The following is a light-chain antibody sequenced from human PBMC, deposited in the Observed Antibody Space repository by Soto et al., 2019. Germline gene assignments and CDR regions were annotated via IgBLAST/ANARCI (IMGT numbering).Light chain of an antibody. CDR1: ASDIGRYNY. J-gene: IGLJ1*01. CDR2: EVT. CDR3: NSYAGTATV. V-gene: IGLV2-8*01. Sequence: QSALTQPPSASGSPGQSVTISCIGTASDIGRYNYVSWYQHHPGKAPKLIIYEVTKRPSGVPDRFSGSKSGNTASLTVSGLQADDEADYYCNSYAGTATVFGTGTKVTVL.